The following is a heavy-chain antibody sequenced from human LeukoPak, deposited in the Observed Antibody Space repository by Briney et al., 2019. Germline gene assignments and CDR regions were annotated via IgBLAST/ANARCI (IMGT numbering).Heavy chain of an antibody. CDR3: AKDRGDFWSGYFGNWFDP. CDR1: GFTFSIEA. Sequence: GGSLRLSCAASGFTFSIEAMSWVRQAPGKGLEWVSAISGSGGSAYYADSVKGRFTISRDNSKNTLYLRMNSLRAEDTAVYYCAKDRGDFWSGYFGNWFDPWGQGTLVTVSS. J-gene: IGHJ5*02. V-gene: IGHV3-23*01. CDR2: ISGSGGSA. D-gene: IGHD3-3*01.